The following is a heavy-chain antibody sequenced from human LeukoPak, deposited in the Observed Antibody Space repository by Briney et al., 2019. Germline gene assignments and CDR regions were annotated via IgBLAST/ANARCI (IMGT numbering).Heavy chain of an antibody. CDR2: ISGSGGST. J-gene: IGHJ6*02. CDR1: GFTFSSYA. Sequence: RPGGSLRLSCAASGFTFSSYAMSWVRQAPGKGLEWVSAISGSGGSTYYADSVKGRFTISRDNSKNTLYLQMNSLRAEDTAVYYCAKDSATMVRGVIYYYYGMDVWGQGTTVTVSS. D-gene: IGHD3-10*01. V-gene: IGHV3-23*01. CDR3: AKDSATMVRGVIYYYYGMDV.